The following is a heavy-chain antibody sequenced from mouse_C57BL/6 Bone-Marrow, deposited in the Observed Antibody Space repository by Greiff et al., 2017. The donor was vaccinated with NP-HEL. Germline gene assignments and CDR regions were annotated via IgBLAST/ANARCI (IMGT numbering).Heavy chain of an antibody. CDR3: ARNYWYFDV. V-gene: IGHV5-6*01. J-gene: IGHJ1*03. CDR2: ISSGGSYT. Sequence: EVQLVESGGDLVKPGGSLKLSCAASGFTFSSYGMSWVRQTPDKRLEWVATISSGGSYTYYPDSVKGRFTISRDNAKNTLYLQMSSLKSDDTAMYYCARNYWYFDVWGTGTTVTVSS. CDR1: GFTFSSYG.